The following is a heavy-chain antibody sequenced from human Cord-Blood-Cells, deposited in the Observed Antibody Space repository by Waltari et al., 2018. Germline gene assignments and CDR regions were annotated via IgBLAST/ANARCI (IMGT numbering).Heavy chain of an antibody. Sequence: QVTLKESGPVLVTPTETLTLTCTVSGFSLSNARMGVSWIRQPPGKALEWLAHIFSNDEKSYSTSLKSRLTISKDTSKSQVVLTMTNMDPVDTATYYCARIRDYSNFDYWGQGTLVTVSS. CDR1: GFSLSNARMG. J-gene: IGHJ4*02. V-gene: IGHV2-26*01. D-gene: IGHD4-4*01. CDR2: IFSNDEK. CDR3: ARIRDYSNFDY.